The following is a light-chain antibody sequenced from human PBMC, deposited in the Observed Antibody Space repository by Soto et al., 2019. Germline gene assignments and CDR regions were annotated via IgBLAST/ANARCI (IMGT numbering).Light chain of an antibody. CDR1: SSDVGKYDR. CDR2: EVT. CDR3: SSYTSSSRYV. J-gene: IGLJ1*01. V-gene: IGLV2-18*02. Sequence: SALTQPPSVSGSPGQSVTISCTGTSSDVGKYDRVSWYQQPPGTAPKLIIYEVTNRPSGVPARFSGSKSGNTASLTISGLQAEDEAEYYCSSYTSSSRYVFGTGTKVTVL.